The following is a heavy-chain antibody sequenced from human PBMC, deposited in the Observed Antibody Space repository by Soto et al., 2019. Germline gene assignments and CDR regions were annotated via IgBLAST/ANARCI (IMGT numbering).Heavy chain of an antibody. CDR2: MNPNSGNT. D-gene: IGHD6-13*01. CDR1: GYTFTSYD. CDR3: ARAIIAAASTTAGFDP. V-gene: IGHV1-8*01. Sequence: GASVKVSCKASGYTFTSYDINWVRQATGQGLEWMGWMNPNSGNTGYAQKFQGRVTMTRNTSISTAYMELSSLRSEDTAVYYCARAIIAAASTTAGFDPWGQGTLVTVSS. J-gene: IGHJ5*02.